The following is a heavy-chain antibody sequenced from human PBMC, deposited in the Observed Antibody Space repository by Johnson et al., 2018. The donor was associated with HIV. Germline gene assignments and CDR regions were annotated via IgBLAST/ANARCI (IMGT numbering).Heavy chain of an antibody. V-gene: IGHV3-11*04. Sequence: QVQLVESGGGLVKPGGSLRLSCAASGFTFSDYYMSWIRQAPGKGLEGVSYISSSGSTIYYADSVKGRFTISRDNAKNSLYLQMNSLRAEDTSVYYCASSYDSSGFDAFDIWGQGTMVTVSS. CDR1: GFTFSDYY. CDR2: ISSSGSTI. CDR3: ASSYDSSGFDAFDI. D-gene: IGHD3-22*01. J-gene: IGHJ3*02.